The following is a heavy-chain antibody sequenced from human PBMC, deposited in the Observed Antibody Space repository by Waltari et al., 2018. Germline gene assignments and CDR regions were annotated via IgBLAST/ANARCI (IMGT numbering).Heavy chain of an antibody. CDR2: IYHSGRT. V-gene: IGHV4-38-2*02. CDR3: AREIPDDRIAAAGTYDY. J-gene: IGHJ4*02. D-gene: IGHD6-13*01. Sequence: QVQLQESGPGLVKPSETLSLTCAVSGYSISSGYYWGWIRQPPGKGLEWIGSIYHSGRTYYNPALKSRVTISVDTSKNQFSRKLSSVTAADTAVYYCAREIPDDRIAAAGTYDYWGQGTLVTVSS. CDR1: GYSISSGYY.